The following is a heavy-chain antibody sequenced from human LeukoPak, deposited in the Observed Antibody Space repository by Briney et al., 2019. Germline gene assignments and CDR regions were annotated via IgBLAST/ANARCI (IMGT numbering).Heavy chain of an antibody. CDR1: GFTFSDYT. J-gene: IGHJ4*02. CDR2: ISSDSSYI. D-gene: IGHD3-10*02. Sequence: GGSLRLSCAASGFTFSDYTMTWVRQAPGKGLEWVASISSDSSYIDYADSVKGRFTISRDNAKNSLFLKTDALRGDDTGIYYCARDPNVLGITPYYFDFWGQGTLVTVSS. V-gene: IGHV3-21*01. CDR3: ARDPNVLGITPYYFDF.